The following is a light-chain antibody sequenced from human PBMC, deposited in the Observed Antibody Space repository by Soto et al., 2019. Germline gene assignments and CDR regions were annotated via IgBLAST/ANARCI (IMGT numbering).Light chain of an antibody. Sequence: QSVVTQEPSLTVSPGGTVTLTCGSSTEAVTNGHYPYWFQHQPGQAPRTLIYDTTNRHSWKPARFSVSLLGGKAALTLSGAQPEDEAEYYCLPSYNGTYVFGTGTKVTVL. CDR3: LPSYNGTYV. CDR2: DTT. V-gene: IGLV7-46*01. CDR1: TEAVTNGHY. J-gene: IGLJ1*01.